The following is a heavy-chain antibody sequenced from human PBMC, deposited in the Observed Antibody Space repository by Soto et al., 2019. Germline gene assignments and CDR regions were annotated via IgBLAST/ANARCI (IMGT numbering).Heavy chain of an antibody. Sequence: QVHLVQSGAEVKKPGASVKVSCKGSGYAFTTYGITWVRQATGQGLEWMGWISAHNGNTNYAQKLQGRVTVTRDPSTSTAYMELRGMRSDDTAVYYCARGRYGDYSGQGALFTGSS. CDR3: ARGRYGDY. CDR2: ISAHNGNT. CDR1: GYAFTTYG. J-gene: IGHJ4*02. V-gene: IGHV1-18*01. D-gene: IGHD1-1*01.